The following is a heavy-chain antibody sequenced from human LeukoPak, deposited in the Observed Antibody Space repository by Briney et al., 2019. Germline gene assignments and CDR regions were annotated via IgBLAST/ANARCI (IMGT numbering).Heavy chain of an antibody. CDR1: GYTFTSYG. V-gene: IGHV1-18*01. CDR3: ARELSSPYNYYYYYGMDV. J-gene: IGHJ6*02. Sequence: ASVKVSCKASGYTFTSYGISWVRQAPGQGLEWMGWISAYNGNTNYAQKLQGRVTMTTDTSTSTAYMELRSLRSDDTAVCYCARELSSPYNYYYYYGMDVWGQGTTVTVSS. CDR2: ISAYNGNT. D-gene: IGHD6-13*01.